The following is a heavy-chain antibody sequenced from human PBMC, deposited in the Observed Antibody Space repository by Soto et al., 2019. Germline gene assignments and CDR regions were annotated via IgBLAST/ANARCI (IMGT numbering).Heavy chain of an antibody. D-gene: IGHD6-6*01. CDR1: GFTFSSYW. CDR2: INSDGSST. V-gene: IGHV3-74*01. Sequence: GGSLRLSCAASGFTFSSYWMHWVRQAPGKGLVWVSRINSDGSSTSYADSVQGRFTISRDNAKNTLYLQMNSLRAEDTAVYYCARVGWEYSSSPGGYYYYYGMDVWGQGTTVTVSS. CDR3: ARVGWEYSSSPGGYYYYYGMDV. J-gene: IGHJ6*02.